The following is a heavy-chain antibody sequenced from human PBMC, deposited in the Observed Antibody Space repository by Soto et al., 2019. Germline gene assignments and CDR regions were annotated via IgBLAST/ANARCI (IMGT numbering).Heavy chain of an antibody. V-gene: IGHV1-18*04. CDR1: GYTFRSYR. CDR3: ARGRRWATGADAFDV. CDR2: ISAYNGNT. D-gene: IGHD1-26*01. J-gene: IGHJ3*01. Sequence: GASVKVSCMASGYTFRSYRISWVLQAGGQGLEWMGWISAYNGNTNYAQKLQGRVTMTTDTSTSTAYMELRSLRSDDTAVYDCARGRRWATGADAFDVWGQGTMVTVSS.